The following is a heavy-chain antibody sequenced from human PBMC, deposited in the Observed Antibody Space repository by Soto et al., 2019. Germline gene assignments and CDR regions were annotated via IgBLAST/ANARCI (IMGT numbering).Heavy chain of an antibody. CDR2: IYYSGST. D-gene: IGHD2-2*02. Sequence: TLSLTCTVSGGSISSGGYYWSWIRQHPGKGLEWIGYIYYSGSTYYNPSLKSRVTISVDTSKNQFSLKLSSVAAADTAVYYCASEKYQLLYPPYYYGMDVWGQGTTVTVSS. CDR1: GGSISSGGYY. V-gene: IGHV4-31*03. J-gene: IGHJ6*02. CDR3: ASEKYQLLYPPYYYGMDV.